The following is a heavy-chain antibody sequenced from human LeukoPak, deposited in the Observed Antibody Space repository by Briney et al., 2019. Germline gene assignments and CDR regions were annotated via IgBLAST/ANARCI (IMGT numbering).Heavy chain of an antibody. J-gene: IGHJ4*02. Sequence: EASVKVSCKASGYTFTSYYMHWVRQAPGQGLEWMGWINPNSGGTNYAQKFQGRVTMTRDTSISTAYMELSRLRSDDTAVYYCAKRSSGSYYYFDYWGQGTLVTVSS. CDR3: AKRSSGSYYYFDY. CDR1: GYTFTSYY. V-gene: IGHV1-2*02. CDR2: INPNSGGT. D-gene: IGHD1-26*01.